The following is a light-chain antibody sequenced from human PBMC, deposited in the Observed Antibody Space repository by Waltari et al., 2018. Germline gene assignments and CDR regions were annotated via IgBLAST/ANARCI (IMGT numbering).Light chain of an antibody. CDR2: GNS. V-gene: IGLV1-40*01. CDR1: SSNIGADYD. Sequence: QSVLTQPPSVSGAPGQKVTISCPGSSSNIGADYDVHWYQQLPGTAPKHLICGNSNRPSGVPVRFSGSKSGTSASLAITGLQAEDEADYYCQSYDSSLSGWVFGGGTKLTVL. CDR3: QSYDSSLSGWV. J-gene: IGLJ3*02.